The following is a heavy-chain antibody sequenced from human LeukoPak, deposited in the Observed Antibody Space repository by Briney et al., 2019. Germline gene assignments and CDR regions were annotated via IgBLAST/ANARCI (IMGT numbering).Heavy chain of an antibody. V-gene: IGHV3-48*01. J-gene: IGHJ3*02. CDR2: ISRSGSII. CDR3: AREDSADAFDI. D-gene: IGHD2-15*01. CDR1: GFTFSTDS. Sequence: GGSLRLSCAASGFTFSTDSMNWVRQAPGKGLEWVSYISRSGSIIYYADSVKGRFTISRDNAKNSLYLQMSSLRAEDTAVYYCAREDSADAFDIWGQGTMVTVSS.